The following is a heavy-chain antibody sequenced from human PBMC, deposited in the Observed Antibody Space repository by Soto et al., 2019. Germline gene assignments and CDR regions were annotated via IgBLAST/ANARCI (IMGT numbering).Heavy chain of an antibody. CDR3: ARDLTPGGADV. D-gene: IGHD4-17*01. J-gene: IGHJ6*02. Sequence: EVQLVESGGGLVQPGRSLRLSCVVSGLTFDEHAMHWVRQGPGKGLEWVSGIFWSGGSVGYADSVKGRFTVSRDKAKSSLYLQMDSLRAEETALYYCARDLTPGGADVWVQGTTFTVSS. V-gene: IGHV3-9*01. CDR2: IFWSGGSV. CDR1: GLTFDEHA.